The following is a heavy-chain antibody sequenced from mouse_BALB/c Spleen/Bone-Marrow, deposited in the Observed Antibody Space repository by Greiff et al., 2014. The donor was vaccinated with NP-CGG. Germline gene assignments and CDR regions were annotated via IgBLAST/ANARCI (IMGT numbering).Heavy chain of an antibody. CDR3: TRQDYWDHYAMDY. V-gene: IGHV5-6*02. CDR2: ISRGGGYT. J-gene: IGHJ4*01. CDR1: GFTFSTSG. Sequence: DVKLLQSGGDFVKPGGSLKLSCTASGFTFSTSGMSWVRQTPDQRLEWVGTISRGGGYTYYPDSVKGRFTISRDNAKNTLYLQRSSLKAEDTAMYCCTRQDYWDHYAMDYWGQGTSVTVSS. D-gene: IGHD4-1*01.